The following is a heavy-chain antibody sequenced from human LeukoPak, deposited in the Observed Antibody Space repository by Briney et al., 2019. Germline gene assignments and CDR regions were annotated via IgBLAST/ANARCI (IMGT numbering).Heavy chain of an antibody. CDR1: GGSFSGYY. V-gene: IGHV4-34*01. Sequence: SETLSLTCGVYGGSFSGYYWSWIRQPPGKGLEWIGEINHSGSTNYNASLKSRVTISVDTSKNQFSLKVNSVTAADTAVYYCASSRVRSSIAARRFRVADRHFDYWGQGTLVTVSS. D-gene: IGHD6-6*01. CDR3: ASSRVRSSIAARRFRVADRHFDY. CDR2: INHSGST. J-gene: IGHJ4*02.